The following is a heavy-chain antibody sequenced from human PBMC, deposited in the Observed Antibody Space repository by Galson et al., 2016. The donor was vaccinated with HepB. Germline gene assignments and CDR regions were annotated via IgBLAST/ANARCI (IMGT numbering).Heavy chain of an antibody. Sequence: SLRLSCAGSGFTFATYPMSWVRQAPGKGLEWVSVIYSGDYTYYADSVKGRFTISRDISKNTLYLQMNRLRAEDTAVYYCARDLVVTRNYYYYHYMDVWGKGTTVTVSS. CDR2: IYSGDYT. J-gene: IGHJ6*03. V-gene: IGHV3-53*01. CDR3: ARDLVVTRNYYYYHYMDV. CDR1: GFTFATYP. D-gene: IGHD3-22*01.